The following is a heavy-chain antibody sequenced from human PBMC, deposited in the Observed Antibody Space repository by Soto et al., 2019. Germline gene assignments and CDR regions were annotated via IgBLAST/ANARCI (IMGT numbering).Heavy chain of an antibody. Sequence: QVQLQQWGAGLLKPSETLSLTCAVYGGFVSSGSYYWSWIRQPPGKGLEWIGEMSHSGGTHFNPYLKIRVTISVDTSKNQFSLKMSSVTAADTALYYCARVERGTATTVVDAFDIWGPGTKVTVSS. CDR3: ARVERGTATTVVDAFDI. J-gene: IGHJ3*02. V-gene: IGHV4-34*01. CDR2: MSHSGGT. CDR1: GGFVSSGSYY. D-gene: IGHD1-1*01.